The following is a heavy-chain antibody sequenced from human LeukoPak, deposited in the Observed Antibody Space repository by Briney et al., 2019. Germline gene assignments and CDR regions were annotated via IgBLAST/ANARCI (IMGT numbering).Heavy chain of an antibody. CDR2: ISSSGSTI. CDR1: GFTFSDYY. J-gene: IGHJ5*02. D-gene: IGHD6-13*01. V-gene: IGHV3-11*01. CDR3: AREVEGDSSSWYADFSPKSTYNWFDP. Sequence: ESGESLRLSCAASGFTFSDYYMSWIRQAPGKGLEWVSYISSSGSTIYYADSVEGRFTISRDNAKNSLYLQMNSLRAEDTAVYYCAREVEGDSSSWYADFSPKSTYNWFDPWGQGTLVTVSS.